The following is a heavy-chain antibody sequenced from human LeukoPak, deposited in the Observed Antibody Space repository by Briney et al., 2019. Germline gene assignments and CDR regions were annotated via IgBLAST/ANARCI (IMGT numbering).Heavy chain of an antibody. CDR3: ARTLMPSIHEAFHI. CDR1: GGSITSGGYS. D-gene: IGHD2-2*01. V-gene: IGHV4-61*02. CDR2: IHTSGSA. Sequence: SQTLSLTCTVSGGSITSGGYSWNWIRQPAGKGLEWIGRIHTSGSANYNPSLKGRVTFSVDTSKNHFSLNLSSVTAADTAIYYCARTLMPSIHEAFHIWGQGTTVTVSS. J-gene: IGHJ3*02.